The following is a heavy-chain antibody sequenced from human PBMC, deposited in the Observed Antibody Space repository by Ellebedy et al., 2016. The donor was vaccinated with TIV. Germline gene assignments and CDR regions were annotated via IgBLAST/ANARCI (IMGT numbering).Heavy chain of an antibody. CDR2: ISYDGSNK. CDR1: GFTFRNYG. Sequence: GGSLRLXCAPSGFTFRNYGFHWVRQAPGKGLEWVADISYDGSNKDYADSVKGRFTISRDNPKSTVSLQLNSLRPNDTAVYYCAKGNVLRGPPYGMDVWGQGTTVSVSS. CDR3: AKGNVLRGPPYGMDV. J-gene: IGHJ6*02. D-gene: IGHD3-10*01. V-gene: IGHV3-30*18.